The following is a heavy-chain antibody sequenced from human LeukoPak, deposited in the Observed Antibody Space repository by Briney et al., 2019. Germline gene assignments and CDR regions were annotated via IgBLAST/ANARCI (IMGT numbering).Heavy chain of an antibody. CDR3: ARQRGSGYDFDY. V-gene: IGHV4-59*08. D-gene: IGHD5-12*01. CDR2: MSYSGNT. Sequence: PSETLSLTCTVSGGSISSYYWSWIRQPPEKGLEWIGYMSYSGNTNYNPSLKSRVTISVDTSKNQFSLKLSSVTAADTAVYYCARQRGSGYDFDYWGQGTLVTVSS. CDR1: GGSISSYY. J-gene: IGHJ4*02.